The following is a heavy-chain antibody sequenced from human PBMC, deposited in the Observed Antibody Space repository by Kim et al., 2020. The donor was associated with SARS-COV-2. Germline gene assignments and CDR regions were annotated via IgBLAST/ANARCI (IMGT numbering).Heavy chain of an antibody. Sequence: GGSLRLSCAASGFTVSRNYMSWVRQAPGKGLEWVAVIYSGGSTYYADSVKGRFTISRDNSKNTLYLQMNSLRAEDTAVYYCVTGDPAYGSGSHNWFDPWGQGTLVTVSS. D-gene: IGHD3-10*01. CDR3: VTGDPAYGSGSHNWFDP. J-gene: IGHJ5*02. CDR1: GFTVSRNY. V-gene: IGHV3-66*01. CDR2: IYSGGST.